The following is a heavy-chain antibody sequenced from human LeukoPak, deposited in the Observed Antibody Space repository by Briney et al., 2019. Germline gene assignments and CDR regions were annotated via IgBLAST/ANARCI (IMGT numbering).Heavy chain of an antibody. Sequence: SETLSLTCAVSGGSISSSDLWTWVRQPPGKGLDWIGEISHTEGAKYCPSLEGRVSISMDRSKNLFSLMLRSVTAADTAVYFCARHYDFSSPYNNWGQGILVTVSS. J-gene: IGHJ4*02. D-gene: IGHD3-3*01. V-gene: IGHV4-4*02. CDR1: GGSISSSDL. CDR3: ARHYDFSSPYNN. CDR2: ISHTEGA.